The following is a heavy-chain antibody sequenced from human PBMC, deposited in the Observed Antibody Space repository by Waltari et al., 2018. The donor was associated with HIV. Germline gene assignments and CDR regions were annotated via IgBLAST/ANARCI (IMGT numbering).Heavy chain of an antibody. J-gene: IGHJ1*01. CDR2: INHSGSA. CDR1: GESFSGYY. D-gene: IGHD6-19*01. CDR3: ARGPPVWYTSGYYPH. Sequence: QVQLQQWGAGLLKSSETLSLTCAVYGESFSGYYWSWIRQPPGKGLEWIGEINHSGSANYNPSLKSRVTMSIDTSKNQFSLKLNSVTAADTAVYYCARGPPVWYTSGYYPHWGQGTLVTVSS. V-gene: IGHV4-34*01.